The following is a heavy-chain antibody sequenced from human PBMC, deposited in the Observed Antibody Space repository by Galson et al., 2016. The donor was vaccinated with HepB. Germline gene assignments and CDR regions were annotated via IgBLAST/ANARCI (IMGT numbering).Heavy chain of an antibody. J-gene: IGHJ4*02. Sequence: SLRLSCAASGFRFSDCGMHWVRQAPGRGLEWVALVWFDGSKKFYADSVKGRFTISRDNAKNTLFLQMNSLRVEDSAVYYCARAPETGYDFWSGYADFWGQGNLVTVSS. V-gene: IGHV3-33*01. D-gene: IGHD3-3*01. CDR2: VWFDGSKK. CDR3: ARAPETGYDFWSGYADF. CDR1: GFRFSDCG.